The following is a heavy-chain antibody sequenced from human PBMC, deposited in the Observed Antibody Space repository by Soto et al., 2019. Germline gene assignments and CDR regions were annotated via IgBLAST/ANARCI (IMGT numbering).Heavy chain of an antibody. CDR1: GFTFTNAW. Sequence: GGSLRLSCAASGFTFTNAWMSWVRQAPGKGREWVGRIKSKADGGTTDYAARLKGRFTISRDDSKNKLYLQMNSLKTEDTAEYYRATHAKLRFLEWSRPYSFGLVVWGPGTTLTVFS. J-gene: IGHJ6*02. D-gene: IGHD3-3*01. V-gene: IGHV3-15*01. CDR2: IKSKADGGTT. CDR3: ATHAKLRFLEWSRPYSFGLVV.